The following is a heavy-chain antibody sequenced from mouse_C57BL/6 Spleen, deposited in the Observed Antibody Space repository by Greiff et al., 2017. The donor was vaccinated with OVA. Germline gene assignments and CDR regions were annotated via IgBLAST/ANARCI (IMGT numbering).Heavy chain of an antibody. CDR3: ARSGDYGYDGDWYFDV. D-gene: IGHD2-2*01. CDR1: GYAFSSSW. Sequence: QVQLQQSGPELVKPGASVKISCKASGYAFSSSWMNSVKQRPGKGLEWIGRIYPGDGDTNYNGKFKGKATLTADKSSSTAYMQLSSLTSEDSAVYFCARSGDYGYDGDWYFDVWGTGTTVTVSS. CDR2: IYPGDGDT. V-gene: IGHV1-82*01. J-gene: IGHJ1*03.